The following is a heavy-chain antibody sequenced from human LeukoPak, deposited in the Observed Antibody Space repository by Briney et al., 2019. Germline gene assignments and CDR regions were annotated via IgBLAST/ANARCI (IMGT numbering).Heavy chain of an antibody. J-gene: IGHJ4*02. CDR1: GFTFSSYA. CDR2: ISGSGGST. Sequence: GGSLRLSCAASGFTFSSYAMSWVRQAPGKGLEWVSAISGSGGSTYYADSVKGRFTISRDNSKNTLYLQMNSLRAEDTAVYYCARDRRAATFEERFDYWGQGTLVTVSS. V-gene: IGHV3-23*01. CDR3: ARDRRAATFEERFDY. D-gene: IGHD2-15*01.